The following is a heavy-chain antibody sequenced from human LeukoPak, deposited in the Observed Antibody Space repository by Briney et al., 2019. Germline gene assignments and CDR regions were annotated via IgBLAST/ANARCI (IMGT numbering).Heavy chain of an antibody. Sequence: SETLSLTCTVSGGSISSYYWSWIRQPPGKGLEWIGYIYYSGSTNYNPSLKNRVTISVDTSKNQFSLKLSSVTAADTAVYYCATDSSGYPDYFDYWGQGTLVTVSS. V-gene: IGHV4-59*01. CDR3: ATDSSGYPDYFDY. CDR2: IYYSGST. D-gene: IGHD3-22*01. CDR1: GGSISSYY. J-gene: IGHJ4*02.